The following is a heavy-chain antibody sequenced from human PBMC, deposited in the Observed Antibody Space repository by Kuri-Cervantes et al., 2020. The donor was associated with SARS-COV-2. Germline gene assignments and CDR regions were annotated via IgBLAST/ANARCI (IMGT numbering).Heavy chain of an antibody. CDR2: INPNSGGT. CDR3: ARASSGSYYRFGC. CDR1: GHTFTGYY. D-gene: IGHD1-26*01. V-gene: IGHV1-2*02. J-gene: IGHJ4*02. Sequence: ASAKVSCKASGHTFTGYYMHWVRQASGQGLEWMGWINPNSGGTNYAQKFQGRVTMTRDTSISTAYMELSRLRSDDTAVYYCARASSGSYYRFGCWGQGTLVTVSS.